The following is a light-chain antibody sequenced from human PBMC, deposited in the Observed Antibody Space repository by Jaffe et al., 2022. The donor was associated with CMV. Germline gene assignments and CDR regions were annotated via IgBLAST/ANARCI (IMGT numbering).Light chain of an antibody. CDR3: NSYTKSSTWV. CDR2: DVS. J-gene: IGLJ3*02. V-gene: IGLV2-14*03. CDR1: SSDVGFFNY. Sequence: QSALTQPASVSGSPGQSITISCTGTSSDVGFFNYVSWYQQHPGKAPKIIIYDVSNRPSGVSNRFSGSKSGNTASLIISGLQAEDEADYYCNSYTKSSTWVFGGGTKVTVL.